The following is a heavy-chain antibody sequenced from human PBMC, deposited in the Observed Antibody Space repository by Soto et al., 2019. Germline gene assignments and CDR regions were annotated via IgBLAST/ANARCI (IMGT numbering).Heavy chain of an antibody. Sequence: QVQLQQWGAGLLKPSETLSLTCAVYGGSFSGYYWSWIRQPPGKGLEWIGEINHSGSTNYNPSLKSRVTISVDTSKNQFSLKLSSVTAADTAVDYCARLVVVVAATSYYGMDVWGQGTTVTVSS. V-gene: IGHV4-34*01. CDR1: GGSFSGYY. CDR3: ARLVVVVAATSYYGMDV. D-gene: IGHD2-15*01. CDR2: INHSGST. J-gene: IGHJ6*02.